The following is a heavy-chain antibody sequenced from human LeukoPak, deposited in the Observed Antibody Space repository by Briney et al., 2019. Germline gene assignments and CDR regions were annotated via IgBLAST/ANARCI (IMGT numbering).Heavy chain of an antibody. Sequence: GGPLRLSCTASGFTVGNNYMNWSRQAPGKGLEWVSLIYSDGSTYYADSVKGRCTISRDNSKNTLYLQICSLRVEDTAVYYCARDPPGIAASVSGGWGQGTLVTVSS. CDR2: IYSDGST. CDR1: GFTVGNNY. J-gene: IGHJ1*01. D-gene: IGHD6-13*01. V-gene: IGHV3-53*01. CDR3: ARDPPGIAASVSGG.